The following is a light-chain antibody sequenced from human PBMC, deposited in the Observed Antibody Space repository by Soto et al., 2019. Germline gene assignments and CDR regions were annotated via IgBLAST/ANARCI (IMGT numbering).Light chain of an antibody. V-gene: IGKV1-5*03. CDR3: QQYNSYPLT. CDR2: KAS. J-gene: IGKJ4*01. Sequence: DIQMTQSPSTLSASVGDRVTITCRASQSISSRLAWYQQKPGEAPKYLIYKASSLESGVPSRFSGSGSGTEFTLTISSLQPDEFAIYYCQQYNSYPLTFGGGTKVDIK. CDR1: QSISSR.